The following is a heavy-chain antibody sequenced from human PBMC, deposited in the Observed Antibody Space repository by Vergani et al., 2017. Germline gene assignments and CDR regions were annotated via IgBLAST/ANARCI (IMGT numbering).Heavy chain of an antibody. Sequence: QLLESGGGLIQPGGSLRLSCAASGFTFNSYAMTWVRQAPGKGLEWVSGINNNGGSTYYADSVKGRFTISRDNSKNKLYLQMTDLRAEDTATYYCAKVCGSTSCPYGGGAFDGRGHGTMVSVSS. V-gene: IGHV3-23*01. CDR3: AKVCGSTSCPYGGGAFDG. J-gene: IGHJ3*01. D-gene: IGHD2-2*01. CDR2: INNNGGST. CDR1: GFTFNSYA.